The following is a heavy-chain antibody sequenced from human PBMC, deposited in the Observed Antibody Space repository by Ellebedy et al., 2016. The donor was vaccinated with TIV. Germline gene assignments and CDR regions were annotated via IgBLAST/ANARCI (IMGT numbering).Heavy chain of an antibody. CDR1: GYPFISYG. Sequence: AASVKVSCKASGYPFISYGISWVRQAPGQGLEWMGWISAYNGDANYAQNVRGRLTMTTDTSTTTAYMDLRSLRSDDTAVYYCARDRDVLTGFANWFDPWGQGTLVTVSS. V-gene: IGHV1-18*01. CDR2: ISAYNGDA. CDR3: ARDRDVLTGFANWFDP. J-gene: IGHJ5*02. D-gene: IGHD3-9*01.